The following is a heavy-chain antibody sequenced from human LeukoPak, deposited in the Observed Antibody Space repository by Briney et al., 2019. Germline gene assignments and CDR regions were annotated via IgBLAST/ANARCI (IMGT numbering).Heavy chain of an antibody. Sequence: GGSLRLSCAASGFTFSSYWMSWVRQAPGKGLEWVANIKQDGSEKYYVDSVKGRFTISRDNAKNSLYLQMNSLRAEDTAVYYCARVFGGSLRYYFDYWGQGTLVTVSS. J-gene: IGHJ4*02. CDR2: IKQDGSEK. CDR3: ARVFGGSLRYYFDY. D-gene: IGHD3-16*02. V-gene: IGHV3-7*01. CDR1: GFTFSSYW.